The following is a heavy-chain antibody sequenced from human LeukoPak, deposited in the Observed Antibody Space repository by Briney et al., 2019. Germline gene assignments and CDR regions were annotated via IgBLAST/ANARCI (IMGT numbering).Heavy chain of an antibody. J-gene: IGHJ6*02. CDR2: IYYSGST. CDR3: ARVGPMARMPVAGTKPYYAMDV. Sequence: SETLSLTCTVSSGSISSTTYYWGWIRQPPGKGLEWIGCIYYSGSTYYNPSLKSRVTISIDTSKNLFSLQLSSVTAADAAVYYCARVGPMARMPVAGTKPYYAMDVWGQGTTVTVSS. V-gene: IGHV4-39*01. CDR1: SGSISSTTYY. D-gene: IGHD6-19*01.